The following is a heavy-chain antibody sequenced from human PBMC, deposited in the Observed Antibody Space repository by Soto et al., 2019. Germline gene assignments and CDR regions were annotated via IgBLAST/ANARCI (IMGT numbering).Heavy chain of an antibody. Sequence: SVKVSCKASGSRFSNYVISWVRQAPGHGLEWLGRIIPIFNSTKYAQSFQGRVTITADKSTSTASLELSSLRSDDTAVYYCAREGRGKKAGYNGLVSLGYWGQGTLVTVSS. CDR1: GSRFSNYV. D-gene: IGHD2-2*02. J-gene: IGHJ4*02. CDR2: IIPIFNST. V-gene: IGHV1-69*06. CDR3: AREGRGKKAGYNGLVSLGY.